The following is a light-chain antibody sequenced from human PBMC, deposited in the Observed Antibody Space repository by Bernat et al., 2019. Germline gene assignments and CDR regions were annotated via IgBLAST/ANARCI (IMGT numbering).Light chain of an antibody. CDR3: SSYAGSNNYV. V-gene: IGLV2-8*01. CDR2: EVS. CDR1: SSDVGGYNY. J-gene: IGLJ1*01. Sequence: SALTQPPSASGSPGQSVTISCTGTSSDVGGYNYVSWYQQHPDKAPKLIISEVSKRPSGVPDRFSGSKSGNTASLTVSGLQAEDEADYYCSSYAGSNNYVFGTGTKVTVL.